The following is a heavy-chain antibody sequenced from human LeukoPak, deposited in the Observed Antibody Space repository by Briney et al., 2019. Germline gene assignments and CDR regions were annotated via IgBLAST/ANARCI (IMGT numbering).Heavy chain of an antibody. CDR3: ARDYYGSGSLRYFDL. V-gene: IGHV4-30-4*01. CDR2: TYYSGST. CDR1: GGSVSSGDYY. D-gene: IGHD3-10*01. Sequence: SQTLSLTCTVSGGSVSSGDYYWSWIRQPPGKGLEWIGYTYYSGSTCYNPSLKSRVTMSLDTSKNQFSLKLSSVTAADTAVYYCARDYYGSGSLRYFDLWGRGTLVTVSS. J-gene: IGHJ2*01.